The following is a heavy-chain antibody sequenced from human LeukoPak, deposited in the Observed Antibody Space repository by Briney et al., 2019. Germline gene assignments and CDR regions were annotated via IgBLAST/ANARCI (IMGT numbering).Heavy chain of an antibody. V-gene: IGHV4-59*01. D-gene: IGHD6-6*01. CDR1: GGAISTYY. J-gene: IGHJ6*03. CDR2: VFYSGNT. CDR3: ARGYSSSSVLGYYYCYMVV. Sequence: PSETLSLTCTVSGGAISTYYWSWIRQPPGKGLEWIGYVFYSGNTDYNPSLQSRVTISLDTSKNQFSLKLSSVTAADTALYYCARGYSSSSVLGYYYCYMVVWGRRTAVSVSS.